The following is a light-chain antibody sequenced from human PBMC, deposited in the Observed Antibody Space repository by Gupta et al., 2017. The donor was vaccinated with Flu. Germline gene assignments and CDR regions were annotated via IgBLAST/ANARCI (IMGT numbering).Light chain of an antibody. CDR2: RDI. J-gene: IGLJ3*02. CDR3: QAWDSNTMV. CDR1: KLGNKY. Sequence: CSGDKLGNKYASWYQQKPGQSPVLVIYRDIKRPSGIPERFSGSNFGNTATLTISGTRAMDEADYHCQAWDSNTMVFGGGTKLTVL. V-gene: IGLV3-1*01.